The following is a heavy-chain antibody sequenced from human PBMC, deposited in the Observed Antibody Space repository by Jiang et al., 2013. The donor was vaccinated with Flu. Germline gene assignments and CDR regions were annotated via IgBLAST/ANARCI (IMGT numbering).Heavy chain of an antibody. CDR3: ARVGGIVDSGSTGYYDY. CDR1: GYTFTAYY. D-gene: IGHD2-21*01. Sequence: SGAEVKKPGASVKVSCKASGYTFTAYYVHWMRLAPGQGLEWMGLINPHGGGTNYAQKFQGRVTMTSDTSTSTVYMELSSLRSDDTAVYYCARVGGIVDSGSTGYYDYWGQGTLVIVSS. CDR2: INPHGGGT. V-gene: IGHV1-46*01. J-gene: IGHJ4*02.